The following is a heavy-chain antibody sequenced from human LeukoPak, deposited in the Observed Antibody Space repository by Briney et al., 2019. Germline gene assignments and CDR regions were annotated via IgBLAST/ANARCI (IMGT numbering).Heavy chain of an antibody. D-gene: IGHD6-6*01. V-gene: IGHV1-46*01. CDR3: ARDGGMAARGPAIYFDY. Sequence: GASVKVSCKASGHTFTSYYMHWVRQAPGQGLEWMGIINPSGGSTSYAQKFQGRVTMTRDTSTSTVYMELSSLRSEDTAVYYCARDGGMAARGPAIYFDYWGQGTLVTVSS. CDR2: INPSGGST. CDR1: GHTFTSYY. J-gene: IGHJ4*02.